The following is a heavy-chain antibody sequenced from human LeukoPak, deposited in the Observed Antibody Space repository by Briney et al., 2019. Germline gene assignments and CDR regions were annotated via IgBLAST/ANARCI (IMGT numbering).Heavy chain of an antibody. V-gene: IGHV3-23*01. D-gene: IGHD3-10*01. CDR3: AKDRRAGSYDY. CDR1: GFTFSRNG. Sequence: GGSLRLSCAASGFTFSRNGMTWVRQAPGKGLEWVSAISGSGGGTYYADSVKGRFTISRDNSKNTLYLQMNSLRAEDTAVYYCAKDRRAGSYDYWGQGTLVTVSS. J-gene: IGHJ4*02. CDR2: ISGSGGGT.